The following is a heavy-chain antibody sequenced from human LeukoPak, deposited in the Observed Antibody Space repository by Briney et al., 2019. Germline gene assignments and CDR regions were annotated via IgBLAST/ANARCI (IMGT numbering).Heavy chain of an antibody. CDR1: GSTFTPYY. D-gene: IGHD3-16*01. J-gene: IGHJ4*02. Sequence: ASVKLSSSPSGSTFTPYYIHWVRQAPGQRIGRMGIINPSGGGTNYAQNRQGRVTSTRYPLASTVYMELSSLRSEDTAVYYCATDVGESWGQGTLVSASS. CDR3: ATDVGES. CDR2: INPSGGGT. V-gene: IGHV1-46*01.